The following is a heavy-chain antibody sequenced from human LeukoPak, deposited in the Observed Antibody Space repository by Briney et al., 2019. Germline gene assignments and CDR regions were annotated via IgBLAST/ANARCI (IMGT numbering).Heavy chain of an antibody. V-gene: IGHV1-69*04. CDR1: GGTFSSYA. J-gene: IGHJ4*02. CDR3: ARELAVAGLGPFDY. Sequence: SVKVSCKASGGTFSSYAISWVRQAPGQGLEWMGRIIPIFGIANYAQKFQGRVTITADKSTSTAYMELSSLRSEDTAVCYCARELAVAGLGPFDYWGQGTLVTVSS. CDR2: IIPIFGIA. D-gene: IGHD6-19*01.